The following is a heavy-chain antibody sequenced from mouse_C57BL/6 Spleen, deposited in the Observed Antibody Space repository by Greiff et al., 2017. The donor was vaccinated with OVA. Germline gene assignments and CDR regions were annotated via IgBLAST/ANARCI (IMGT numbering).Heavy chain of an antibody. V-gene: IGHV5-16*01. Sequence: EVMLVESEGGLVQPGRSMKLSCTASGFTFSDYYMAWVRQVPEKGLEWVANINYDGSSTYYLDSLKSRFIISRDNAKNILYLQMSSLKSEDTATYYCARVITGLYYFDYWGQGTTLTVSS. CDR1: GFTFSDYY. J-gene: IGHJ2*01. D-gene: IGHD4-1*01. CDR2: INYDGSST. CDR3: ARVITGLYYFDY.